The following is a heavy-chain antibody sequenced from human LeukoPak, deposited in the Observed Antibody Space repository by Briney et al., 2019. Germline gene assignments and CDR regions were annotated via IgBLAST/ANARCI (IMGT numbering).Heavy chain of an antibody. Sequence: PGGSLRLSCAASGFTFSSYEMNWVRQAPGKGLEWVSYISSSGSTIYYADSVKGRFTISRDNAKNSLYLQMNSLRAEDTAVYYCARDLAVAGLYYYYYYMDVWGKGTTVTISS. D-gene: IGHD6-19*01. CDR3: ARDLAVAGLYYYYYYMDV. CDR2: ISSSGSTI. J-gene: IGHJ6*03. CDR1: GFTFSSYE. V-gene: IGHV3-48*03.